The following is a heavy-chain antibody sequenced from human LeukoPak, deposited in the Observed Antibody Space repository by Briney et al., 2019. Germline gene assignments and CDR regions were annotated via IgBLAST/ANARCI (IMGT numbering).Heavy chain of an antibody. CDR2: INPNSGGT. V-gene: IGHV1-2*02. Sequence: GSVKVSCKASGYTFTGYYMHWVRQAPGQGLEWMGWINPNSGGTNYAQKLQGRVTMTTDTSTSTAYMELRSLRSDDTAVYYCAREGGGYYYGMDVWGEGTTVTVST. CDR1: GYTFTGYY. CDR3: AREGGGYYYGMDV. D-gene: IGHD2-15*01. J-gene: IGHJ6*04.